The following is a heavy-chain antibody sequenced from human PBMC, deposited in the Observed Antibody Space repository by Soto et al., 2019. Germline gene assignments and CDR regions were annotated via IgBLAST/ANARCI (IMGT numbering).Heavy chain of an antibody. CDR1: GFAFGNSW. V-gene: IGHV3-74*01. Sequence: ETLRLSCVASGFAFGNSWMHWVRQPPGKGPEWVSRMTSDGRTTQYADSVKGRFTVSRDNAKNTLYLQMNSLRAEDTAVYYCATAEVDYWGPGTLVTVSS. CDR2: MTSDGRTT. J-gene: IGHJ4*02. CDR3: ATAEVDY.